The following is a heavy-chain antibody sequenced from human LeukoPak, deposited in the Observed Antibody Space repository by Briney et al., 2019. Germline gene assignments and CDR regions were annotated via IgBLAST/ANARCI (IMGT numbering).Heavy chain of an antibody. D-gene: IGHD5-18*01. J-gene: IGHJ4*02. CDR1: GYTFTGYY. CDR2: INPSSGGT. Sequence: EASVKVSCKACGYTFTGYYVHWVRQAPGQGLEWMGWINPSSGGTNYAQKFQGRVTMTGDTSISTAYMELSSLSFDDTAVYFCAGRPDTSMVAIFDYWGQGTLVTISS. CDR3: AGRPDTSMVAIFDY. V-gene: IGHV1-2*02.